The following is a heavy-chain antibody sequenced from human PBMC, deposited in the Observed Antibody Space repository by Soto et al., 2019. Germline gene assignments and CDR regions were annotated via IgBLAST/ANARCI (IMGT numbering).Heavy chain of an antibody. CDR2: IYYTGST. V-gene: IGHV4-59*08. CDR1: GGSIGSYF. CDR3: ARRRAVAVLDYYYGMDV. J-gene: IGHJ6*02. D-gene: IGHD6-19*01. Sequence: PSETLSLTCTVSGGSIGSYFWSWIRQPPGKGLEWIGYIYYTGSTNYNLSLKSRLTISVDTSKNQFSLKLTSVTAADTAVYYCARRRAVAVLDYYYGMDVWGQGTTVTVSS.